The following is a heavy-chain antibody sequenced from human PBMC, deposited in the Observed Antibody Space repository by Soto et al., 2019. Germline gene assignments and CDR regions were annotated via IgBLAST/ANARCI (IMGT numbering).Heavy chain of an antibody. J-gene: IGHJ5*02. V-gene: IGHV4-31*03. CDR2: IYYSGST. CDR3: ARLTVVTPGCFDP. CDR1: GGSISSGGYY. D-gene: IGHD2-21*02. Sequence: SETLSLTCTVSGGSISSGGYYWSWIRQHPGKGLEWIGYIYYSGSTYYNPSLKSRVTISVDTSKNQFSLKLSSVTAADTAVYYCARLTVVTPGCFDPWGQGTLVTVSS.